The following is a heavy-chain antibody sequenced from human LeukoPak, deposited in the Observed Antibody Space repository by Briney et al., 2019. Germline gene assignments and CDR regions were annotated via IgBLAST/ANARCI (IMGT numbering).Heavy chain of an antibody. D-gene: IGHD2-15*01. CDR3: ARGGCSGGSCYRSFDY. CDR2: INHSGST. Sequence: LSLTXXXYGGSXXGYYWSWIRQPPGKGLEWIGEINHSGSTNYNPSLKSRVTISVDTSKNQFSLKLSSVTAADTAVYYCARGGCSGGSCYRSFDYWGQGTLVTVSS. V-gene: IGHV4-34*01. CDR1: GGSXXGYY. J-gene: IGHJ4*02.